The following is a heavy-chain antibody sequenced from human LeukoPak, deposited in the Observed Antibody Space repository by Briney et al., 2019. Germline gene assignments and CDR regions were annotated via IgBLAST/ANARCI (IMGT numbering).Heavy chain of an antibody. D-gene: IGHD6-19*01. V-gene: IGHV4-39*01. J-gene: IGHJ5*02. CDR2: IYYSGST. CDR1: GGSISSSSYY. CDR3: ARHPRIIAVAGTGRQGLNWFDP. Sequence: SETLSLTCTVSGGSISSSSYYWGWIRQPPGKGLEWVGSIYYSGSTYYNPALKSRVTISVDTSKNQFSLKLSSVTAADTAVYYSARHPRIIAVAGTGRQGLNWFDPWGQGTLVTVSS.